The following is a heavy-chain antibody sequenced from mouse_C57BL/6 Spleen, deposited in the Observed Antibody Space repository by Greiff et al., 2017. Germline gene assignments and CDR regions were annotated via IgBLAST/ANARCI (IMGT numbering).Heavy chain of an antibody. CDR1: GYTFTSYW. Sequence: QVQLQQPGTELVKPGASVKLSCKASGYTFTSYWMHWVKQRPGQGLEWIGNINPSNGGTNYNEKFKSKATLTVDKSSSTAYMQLSSLTSEDSAVXYCARPGSSYDYAMDYWGQGTSVTVSS. CDR2: INPSNGGT. V-gene: IGHV1-53*01. D-gene: IGHD1-1*01. CDR3: ARPGSSYDYAMDY. J-gene: IGHJ4*01.